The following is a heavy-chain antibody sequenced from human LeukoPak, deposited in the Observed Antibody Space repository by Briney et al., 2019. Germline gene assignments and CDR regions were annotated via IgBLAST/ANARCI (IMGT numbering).Heavy chain of an antibody. J-gene: IGHJ3*02. V-gene: IGHV5-51*01. CDR2: IYPGDSDT. Sequence: GESLRISCKASGYSFTSYWIGWVRQMPEKGLERMGIIYPGDSDTRYSPSFQGQVTISADKSISTAYLQWSSLKASDTAMYYCARERSSGYYTEDAFDIWGQGTMVTVSS. D-gene: IGHD3-22*01. CDR3: ARERSSGYYTEDAFDI. CDR1: GYSFTSYW.